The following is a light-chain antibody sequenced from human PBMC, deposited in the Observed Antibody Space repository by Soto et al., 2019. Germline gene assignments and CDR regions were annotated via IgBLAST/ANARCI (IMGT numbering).Light chain of an antibody. V-gene: IGKV1-27*01. J-gene: IGKJ4*01. CDR1: QGIKNY. Sequence: DIQVTQHPSSLSASVGDRVTITCRASQGIKNYLAWYQQKPGETPKLLIYAASTLESGIPPRFSGSGSGTDFTLTINNLQPEDVATYYCQRYYNAPFTVGGGTQVDIK. CDR2: AAS. CDR3: QRYYNAPFT.